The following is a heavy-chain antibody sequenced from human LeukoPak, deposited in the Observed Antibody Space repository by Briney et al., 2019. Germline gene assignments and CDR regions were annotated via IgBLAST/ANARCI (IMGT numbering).Heavy chain of an antibody. Sequence: GGSLRLSCAASGFTFSNYWMSWVRQAPGKGLEWVSVIYSGGSTYYADSVKGRFTISRDSSKNTLYLQMNSLRAEDTAVYYCARDQSRGAGADFYYYGMDVWGQGTTVTVSS. V-gene: IGHV3-53*01. CDR2: IYSGGST. D-gene: IGHD1-26*01. CDR3: ARDQSRGAGADFYYYGMDV. CDR1: GFTFSNYW. J-gene: IGHJ6*02.